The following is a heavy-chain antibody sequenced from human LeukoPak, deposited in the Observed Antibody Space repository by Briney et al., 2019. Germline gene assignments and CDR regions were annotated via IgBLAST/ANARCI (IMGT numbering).Heavy chain of an antibody. CDR3: AKDMGSSWYVTYYGMDV. CDR2: ISWNSGSI. Sequence: GGSLRLSCAASGFTFDDYAMHWVRQAPGKGLEWVSGISWNSGSISYADSVKGRFTISRDNAKNSLYLQMNSLRAEDTALYYCAKDMGSSWYVTYYGMDVWGQGTTVTVSS. V-gene: IGHV3-9*01. J-gene: IGHJ6*02. D-gene: IGHD6-13*01. CDR1: GFTFDDYA.